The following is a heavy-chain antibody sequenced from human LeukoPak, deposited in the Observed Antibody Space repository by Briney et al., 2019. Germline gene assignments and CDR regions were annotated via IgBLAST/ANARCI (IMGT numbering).Heavy chain of an antibody. CDR2: IWYDGNNK. D-gene: IGHD2-21*01. CDR3: ARDPLAYCGGDCLGYFDY. V-gene: IGHV3-33*08. J-gene: IGHJ4*02. CDR1: GFTFSSYA. Sequence: PGGSLRLSCAASGFTFSSYAMSWVRQAPGKGLEWVAVIWYDGNNKYYADSVKGRFTISRDNSKNTLYLQMNSLRAEDTAVYYCARDPLAYCGGDCLGYFDYWGQGTLVTVSS.